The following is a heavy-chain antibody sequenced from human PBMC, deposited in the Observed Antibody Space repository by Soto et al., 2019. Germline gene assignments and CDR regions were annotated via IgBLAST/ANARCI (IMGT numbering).Heavy chain of an antibody. D-gene: IGHD3-22*01. CDR2: INPSGGST. CDR3: ARTLGSYYDSSGYYQPKNWFDP. CDR1: GYTFTSYY. J-gene: IGHJ5*02. V-gene: IGHV1-46*01. Sequence: ASVKVSCKASGYTFTSYYMHWVRQAPGQGLEWMGIINPSGGSTSYAQKFQGRVTMTRDTSTSTVYMELSSLRSEDTAVYYCARTLGSYYDSSGYYQPKNWFDPWGQGTLVTVSS.